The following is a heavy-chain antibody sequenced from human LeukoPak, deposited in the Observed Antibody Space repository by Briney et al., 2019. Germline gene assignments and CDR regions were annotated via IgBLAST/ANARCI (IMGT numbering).Heavy chain of an antibody. D-gene: IGHD2-2*01. CDR2: VYYSGTT. J-gene: IGHJ6*02. CDR1: SGSISSTSYY. Sequence: SETLSLTCTVSSGSISSTSYYWGWIRQPPGKDLEWIGSVYYSGTTYYNPSLQGRVTISVDTSKKQFSLKLSSVTAADTAVYYCARVAPRYCSSTSCRPRYYYYYYGMDVWGQGTTVTVSS. V-gene: IGHV4-39*01. CDR3: ARVAPRYCSSTSCRPRYYYYYYGMDV.